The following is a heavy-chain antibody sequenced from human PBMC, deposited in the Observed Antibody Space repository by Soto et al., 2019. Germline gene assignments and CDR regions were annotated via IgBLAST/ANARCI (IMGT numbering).Heavy chain of an antibody. V-gene: IGHV3-9*01. J-gene: IGHJ4*02. CDR2: INWDGDFL. D-gene: IGHD6-19*01. CDR3: ALGSSASFYSLNY. Sequence: EVQLVESGGGLVQPGRSLRLSCAASGITLDDFAMHWVRQAPGKGLAWVSGINWDGDFLDYADSLKGRLTISRDKAKNSLYLQMSSLRREDTALYFCALGSSASFYSLNYWGQGTLVTVSS. CDR1: GITLDDFA.